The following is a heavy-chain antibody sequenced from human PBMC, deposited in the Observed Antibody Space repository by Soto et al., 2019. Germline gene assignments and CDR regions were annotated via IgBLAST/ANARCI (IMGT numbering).Heavy chain of an antibody. CDR2: IIPIFGTA. J-gene: IGHJ3*02. Sequence: SVKVSCKASGGTFSSYAISWVRQAPGQGLEWMGGIIPIFGTANYAQKFQGRVTISADESTSTAYMELSSLRSEDTAVYYCARGGTKRPRIAGNDAFDIWGQGTMVTVSS. CDR1: GGTFSSYA. D-gene: IGHD1-26*01. V-gene: IGHV1-69*13. CDR3: ARGGTKRPRIAGNDAFDI.